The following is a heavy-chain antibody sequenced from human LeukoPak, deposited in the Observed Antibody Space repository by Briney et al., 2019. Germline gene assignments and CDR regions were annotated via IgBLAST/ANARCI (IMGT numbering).Heavy chain of an antibody. Sequence: ASVKVSCKASGYIFTGYYMHWVRQAPGQGLEWMGWISAYNGNTNYAQKLQGRVTMTTDTSTSTAYMELRSLRSDDTAVYYCARGSESTAVERLDYWGQGTLVTVSS. J-gene: IGHJ4*02. V-gene: IGHV1-18*04. CDR3: ARGSESTAVERLDY. D-gene: IGHD4-23*01. CDR2: ISAYNGNT. CDR1: GYIFTGYY.